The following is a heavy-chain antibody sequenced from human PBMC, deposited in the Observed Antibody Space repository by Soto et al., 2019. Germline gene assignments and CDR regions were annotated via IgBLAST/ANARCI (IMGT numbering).Heavy chain of an antibody. V-gene: IGHV1-69*06. CDR3: AINYYDSSGYPTPDF. D-gene: IGHD3-22*01. CDR1: GGTFSSYA. CDR2: IIPIFGTA. Sequence: SVKVSCKASGGTFSSYAISWVRQAPGQGLEWMGGIIPIFGTANYAQKFQGRVTITADKSTSTAYMELSSLRSEDTAVYYCAINYYDSSGYPTPDFWGQGTLVTVSS. J-gene: IGHJ4*02.